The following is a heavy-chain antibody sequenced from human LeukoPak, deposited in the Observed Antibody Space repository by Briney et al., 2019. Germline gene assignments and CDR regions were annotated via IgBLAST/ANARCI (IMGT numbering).Heavy chain of an antibody. V-gene: IGHV1-8*01. CDR2: MNPNSGNT. Sequence: ASVKVSCKASGYTFTSYDINWVRQATGQGLEWMGWMNPNSGNTGYAQKFQGRVTMTRNTSISTAYMELSSLRSEDTGVYYCARGRFYCSGGSCYSDPYYFDYWGQGTLVTVSS. D-gene: IGHD2-15*01. CDR1: GYTFTSYD. J-gene: IGHJ4*02. CDR3: ARGRFYCSGGSCYSDPYYFDY.